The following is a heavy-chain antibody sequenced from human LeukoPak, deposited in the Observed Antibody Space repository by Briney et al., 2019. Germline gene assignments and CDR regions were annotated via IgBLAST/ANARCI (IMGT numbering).Heavy chain of an antibody. V-gene: IGHV1-18*01. CDR2: ISGYTGKT. Sequence: ASVKVSRKGSGYSFNDYGISWVRQAPGQGLEWMGWISGYTGKTNYAQKFQERVTITRDMSTSTAYMELSSLRSEDTAVYYCAVVGATRAFDIWGQGTMVTVSS. J-gene: IGHJ3*02. CDR3: AVVGATRAFDI. D-gene: IGHD1-26*01. CDR1: GYSFNDYG.